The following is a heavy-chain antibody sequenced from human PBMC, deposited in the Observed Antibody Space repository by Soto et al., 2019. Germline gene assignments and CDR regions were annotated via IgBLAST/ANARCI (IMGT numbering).Heavy chain of an antibody. CDR2: IYNSGST. Sequence: LSETLSLTCTVSGGSVSSGSYYWSWIRQPPGKGLEWIGYIYNSGSTNYNPSLKSRVTISVDTSKNHFSLRMSSVTAADTAVYYCARESDSGSYYSDYWGPVTLDTVST. V-gene: IGHV4-61*03. CDR3: ARESDSGSYYSDY. J-gene: IGHJ4*02. CDR1: GGSVSSGSYY. D-gene: IGHD3-10*01.